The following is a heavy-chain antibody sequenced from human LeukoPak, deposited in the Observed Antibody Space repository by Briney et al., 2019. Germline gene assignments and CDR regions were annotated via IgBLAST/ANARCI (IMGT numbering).Heavy chain of an antibody. D-gene: IGHD4-17*01. CDR2: INPSGGST. J-gene: IGHJ4*02. Sequence: ASVKVSCKASGYTLTGYCMHWVRQAPGQGLEWMGWINPSGGSTSYAQKFQGRVTMTRDTSTSTVYMELSSLRSEDTAVYYCASGGDYVYTHYWGQGTLVTVSS. CDR1: GYTLTGYC. CDR3: ASGGDYVYTHY. V-gene: IGHV1-46*01.